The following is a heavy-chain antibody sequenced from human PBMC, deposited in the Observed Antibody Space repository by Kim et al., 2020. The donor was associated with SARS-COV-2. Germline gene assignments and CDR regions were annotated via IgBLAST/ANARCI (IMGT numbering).Heavy chain of an antibody. Sequence: GNTKYSQKFQGRVTITRDTSASTAYMELSSLISEDTAVYYCARGWEPFDYWGQGTLVTVSS. CDR2: GNT. CDR3: ARGWEPFDY. V-gene: IGHV1-3*01. D-gene: IGHD1-26*01. J-gene: IGHJ4*02.